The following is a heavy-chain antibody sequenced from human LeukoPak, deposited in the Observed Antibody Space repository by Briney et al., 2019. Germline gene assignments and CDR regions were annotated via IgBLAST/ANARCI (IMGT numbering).Heavy chain of an antibody. J-gene: IGHJ3*02. Sequence: SETLSLTCTVSGGSISSYHWSWIRQPPGKGLEWIGYIYYSGSTNYNPSLKSRVTISVDTSKNQFSLKLSSVTAADTAVYYCARHPPPDAFDIWGQGTMVTVSS. V-gene: IGHV4-59*08. CDR1: GGSISSYH. CDR3: ARHPPPDAFDI. CDR2: IYYSGST.